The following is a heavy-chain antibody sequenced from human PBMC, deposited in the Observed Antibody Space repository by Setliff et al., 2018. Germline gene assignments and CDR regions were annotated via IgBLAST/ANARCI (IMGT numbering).Heavy chain of an antibody. D-gene: IGHD3-3*01. CDR3: ARAWYYNFWSGSQIEY. V-gene: IGHV7-4-1*02. J-gene: IGHJ4*02. CDR1: GYPFTGYY. CDR2: INTNTGKP. Sequence: GASVKVSCKASGYPFTGYYMHWVRQAPGQGLEWMGWINTNTGKPMYAQGFTGRFVFSLDTSVSTAYLQISSLKAEDTAVYDCARAWYYNFWSGSQIEYWGQGTLVTVSS.